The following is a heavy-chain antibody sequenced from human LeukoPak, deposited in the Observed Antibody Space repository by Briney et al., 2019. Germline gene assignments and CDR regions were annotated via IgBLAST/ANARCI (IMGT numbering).Heavy chain of an antibody. CDR3: ARDRYISSWYSYGMDV. CDR2: IRSSGSTI. CDR1: GFTFSSYE. J-gene: IGHJ6*04. D-gene: IGHD6-13*01. V-gene: IGHV3-48*03. Sequence: GGSLRLSCAVSGFTFSSYEMNWVRQAPGKGLEWVSYIRSSGSTIYYADSVKGRFTISRDNAKNSLYLQMNSLRAEDTAVYYCARDRYISSWYSYGMDVWGKGTTVTVSS.